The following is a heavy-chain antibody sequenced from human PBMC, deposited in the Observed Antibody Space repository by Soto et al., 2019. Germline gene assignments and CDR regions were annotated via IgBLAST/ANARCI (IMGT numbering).Heavy chain of an antibody. CDR2: IYPGDSDT. Sequence: PGESLKISCKGSGYSFTSYWIGWVRQMPGKGLEWMGIIYPGDSDTRYSPSFQGQVTISADKSISTAYLQWSSLKASDTAMYYCASVFNYYDSSGYYPSHYYYYGMDVWGQGTTVTVSS. D-gene: IGHD3-22*01. CDR1: GYSFTSYW. CDR3: ASVFNYYDSSGYYPSHYYYYGMDV. V-gene: IGHV5-51*01. J-gene: IGHJ6*02.